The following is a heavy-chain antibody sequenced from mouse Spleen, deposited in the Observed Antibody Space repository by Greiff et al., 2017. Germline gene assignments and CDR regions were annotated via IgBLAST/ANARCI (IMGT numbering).Heavy chain of an antibody. J-gene: IGHJ3*01. CDR1: GFNIKDDY. CDR2: IDPENGDT. V-gene: IGHV14-4*01. D-gene: IGHD2-10*02. CDR3: TTKTPSMVDWFAY. Sequence: VQLQQSGAELVRPGASVKLSCTASGFNIKDDYMHWVKQRPEQGLEWIGWIDPENGDTESASKFQGKATITADTSSNAAYLQLSSLTSEDTAVYYCTTKTPSMVDWFAYWGQGTLVTVSA.